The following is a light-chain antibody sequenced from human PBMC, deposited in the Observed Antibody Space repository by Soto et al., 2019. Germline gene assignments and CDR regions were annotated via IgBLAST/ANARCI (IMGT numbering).Light chain of an antibody. CDR1: SSDVGAYNY. CDR3: SSYTGSDNVV. CDR2: DVT. V-gene: IGLV2-8*01. J-gene: IGLJ2*01. Sequence: QSVLTQPPSASGSPGQSVTISCTGTSSDVGAYNYVFWYQQHPGKAPKLMIYDVTTRPSGVPDRFSGSKSGNTASLTVSGLQAEDEADYFCSSYTGSDNVVFGGGTKLTVL.